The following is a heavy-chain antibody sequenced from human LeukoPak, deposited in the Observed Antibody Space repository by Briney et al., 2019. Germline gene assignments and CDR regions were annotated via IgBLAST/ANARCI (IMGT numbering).Heavy chain of an antibody. Sequence: GGSLRLSCAASGFTFSSYSMNWVRQAPGKGLEWVSSISSSSSYIYYADSVKGRFTISRDNAKNSLYLQMNSLRAEDTAVYYCARGSSRYCSGGSCYYYDYWGQGTLVTVSS. CDR2: ISSSSSYI. CDR3: ARGSSRYCSGGSCYYYDY. J-gene: IGHJ4*02. V-gene: IGHV3-21*01. CDR1: GFTFSSYS. D-gene: IGHD2-15*01.